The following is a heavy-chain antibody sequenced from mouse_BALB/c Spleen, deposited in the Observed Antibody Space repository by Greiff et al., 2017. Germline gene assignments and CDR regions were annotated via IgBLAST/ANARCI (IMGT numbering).Heavy chain of an antibody. Sequence: EVKLVESGGGLVQPGGSRKLSCAASGFTFSSFGMHWVRQAPEKGLEWVAYISSGSSTIYYADTVKGRFTISRDNPKNTLFLQMTSLRSEDTAMYYCAREGFPYWGQGTLVTVSA. CDR1: GFTFSSFG. J-gene: IGHJ3*01. CDR3: AREGFPY. V-gene: IGHV5-17*02. CDR2: ISSGSSTI.